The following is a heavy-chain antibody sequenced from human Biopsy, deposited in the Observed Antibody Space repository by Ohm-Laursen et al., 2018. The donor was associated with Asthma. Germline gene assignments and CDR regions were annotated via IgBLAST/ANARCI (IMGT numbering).Heavy chain of an antibody. J-gene: IGHJ4*02. Sequence: SQTLSLTCTVSGDSITSGGCCWNWIRQHPGKGLEWIGYIHHSGTSYFNPSLKSRVSFSRDTSKNQFSLGLSSVTAADTAMYYCARIPRRSGSYFVDYWGQGTLVIVSS. CDR2: IHHSGTS. CDR3: ARIPRRSGSYFVDY. D-gene: IGHD3-22*01. V-gene: IGHV4-31*03. CDR1: GDSITSGGCC.